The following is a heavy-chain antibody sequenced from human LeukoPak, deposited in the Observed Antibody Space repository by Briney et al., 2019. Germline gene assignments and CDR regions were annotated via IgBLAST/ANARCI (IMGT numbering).Heavy chain of an antibody. CDR3: ARYYGYYYGMDV. V-gene: IGHV3-53*01. CDR2: IYSDNNT. CDR1: GFTVSGNY. J-gene: IGHJ6*02. D-gene: IGHD3-10*01. Sequence: GGSLRLSCAASGFTVSGNYMSWVRQAPGKGLEWVSIIYSDNNTYHADSVKGRFTISRDNSKNTLYLQMSSLRAEDTAVYYCARYYGYYYGMDVWGQGTTVTVSS.